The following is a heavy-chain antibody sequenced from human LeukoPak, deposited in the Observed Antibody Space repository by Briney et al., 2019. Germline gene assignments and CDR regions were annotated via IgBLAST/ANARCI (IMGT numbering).Heavy chain of an antibody. D-gene: IGHD3-22*01. CDR3: AKPPNYDSSGPQVDY. V-gene: IGHV3-23*01. J-gene: IGHJ4*02. Sequence: GGSLRLSCAASGFTFSSYAMSWVRQAPGKGLEWVSGISGSVGSTYYADSVRGRFTISRGNSKNTLYLQMNSLRAEDTAVYYCAKPPNYDSSGPQVDYWGQGTLVTVSS. CDR1: GFTFSSYA. CDR2: ISGSVGST.